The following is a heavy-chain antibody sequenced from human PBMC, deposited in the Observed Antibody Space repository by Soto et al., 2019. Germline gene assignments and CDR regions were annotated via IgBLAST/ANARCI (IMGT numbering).Heavy chain of an antibody. Sequence: SVKVSCKASGGTFSSYAISWVRQAPVQGLEWMGGIIPIFGTANYAQKFQGRVTITADKSTSTAYMEPSSLRSEDTAVYYCARVGITMVRGVIIEAYYFDYWGQGTLVTVSS. J-gene: IGHJ4*02. D-gene: IGHD3-10*01. V-gene: IGHV1-69*06. CDR1: GGTFSSYA. CDR2: IIPIFGTA. CDR3: ARVGITMVRGVIIEAYYFDY.